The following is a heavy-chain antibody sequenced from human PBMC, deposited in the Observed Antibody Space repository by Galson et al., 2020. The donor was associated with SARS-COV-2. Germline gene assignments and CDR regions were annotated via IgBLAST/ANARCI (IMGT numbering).Heavy chain of an antibody. CDR3: AKHHNNEGGY. V-gene: IGHV3-23*01. Sequence: GSLRLSCAGVGVTLSKSVLSRVRQAPGKGLEWVSTISETGTIARYADSLKGRFTISRDNSKNMLYLQMSSLRAEDTAIYYCAKHHNNEGGYWGQGTQVTVSS. J-gene: IGHJ4*02. CDR2: ISETGTIA. CDR1: GVTLSKSV. D-gene: IGHD2-8*01.